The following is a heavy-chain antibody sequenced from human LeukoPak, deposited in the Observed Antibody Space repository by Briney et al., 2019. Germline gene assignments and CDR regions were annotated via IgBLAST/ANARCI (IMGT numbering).Heavy chain of an antibody. CDR1: GYTFTSYW. D-gene: IGHD6-19*01. Sequence: GGSLKISCKASGYTFTSYWIGWVRQMPGKGPEWMGLIYPSDSDTRYSPSFQGQVTISADKSISTAYLQWSSLKASDTAMYYCARGGSGWSFYSWGQGTLVTVSS. V-gene: IGHV5-51*01. CDR3: ARGGSGWSFYS. CDR2: IYPSDSDT. J-gene: IGHJ5*01.